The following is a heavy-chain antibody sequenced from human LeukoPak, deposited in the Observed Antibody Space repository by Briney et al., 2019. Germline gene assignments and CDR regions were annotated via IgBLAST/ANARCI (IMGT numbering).Heavy chain of an antibody. V-gene: IGHV3-74*01. CDR2: IKSDGSET. CDR3: ASDRVFYGLDV. J-gene: IGHJ6*02. Sequence: GGSLRLSCAASGFTFSSYWMHWVRQAPGRGLMWVSRIKSDGSETSYADSVKGRFTISRDNARNTLYLQMNSLRPEDTAIYYCASDRVFYGLDVWGQGTTVTVSS. CDR1: GFTFSSYW.